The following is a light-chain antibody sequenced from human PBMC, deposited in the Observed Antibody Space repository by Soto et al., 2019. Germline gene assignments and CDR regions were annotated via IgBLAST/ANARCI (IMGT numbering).Light chain of an antibody. Sequence: DIVMTQSPDSLAVSLGERATINCKSSQSVLYSSNNNNYLAWYKQKPGQPPKLLIYWASARESGVPDRFSGSGSGTDFTLTISSLQAEDVAVYYCQQYYSSPPYTFGQGTKVEIK. CDR3: QQYYSSPPYT. V-gene: IGKV4-1*01. CDR1: QSVLYSSNNNNY. J-gene: IGKJ2*01. CDR2: WAS.